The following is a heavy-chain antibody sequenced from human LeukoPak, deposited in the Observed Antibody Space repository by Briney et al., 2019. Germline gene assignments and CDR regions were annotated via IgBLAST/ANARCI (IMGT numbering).Heavy chain of an antibody. CDR1: GFTFSSNA. Sequence: GGSLRLSCAASGFTFSSNAMTWVRQAPGKGLKWVSSISAGGSNTYYADSVKGRFTISRDKSKNTLYMQMNKLRAEDTAVYYCAKDHSVAGTPLDYWGQGTLVTVSS. J-gene: IGHJ4*02. CDR3: AKDHSVAGTPLDY. V-gene: IGHV3-23*01. D-gene: IGHD6-19*01. CDR2: ISAGGSNT.